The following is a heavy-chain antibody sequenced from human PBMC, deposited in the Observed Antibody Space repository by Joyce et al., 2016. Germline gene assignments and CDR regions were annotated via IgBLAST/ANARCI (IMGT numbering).Heavy chain of an antibody. CDR2: LSFDGNTQ. J-gene: IGHJ3*02. CDR3: AKSAENYFAFDI. V-gene: IGHV3-30*18. D-gene: IGHD2/OR15-2a*01. Sequence: QVQLVESGGGVVQPGRSLRLSCASSGFTFSSYGMHWVRQAPGKGLEWVARLSFDGNTQYYAESVKGRFTVSRDNSKNTLYLQMNSLRAEDTAVFYCAKSAENYFAFDIWGQGTMVTVSS. CDR1: GFTFSSYG.